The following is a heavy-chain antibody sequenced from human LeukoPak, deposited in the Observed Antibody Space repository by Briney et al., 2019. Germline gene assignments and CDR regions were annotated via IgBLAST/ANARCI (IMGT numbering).Heavy chain of an antibody. J-gene: IGHJ4*02. V-gene: IGHV1-46*03. CDR3: SCYYDRNGYYFTE. CDR2: INPSGDST. CDR1: GYTFINYH. D-gene: IGHD3-22*01. Sequence: ASVKVSCKASGYTFINYHIHWVRQAPGQGLEWMGIINPSGDSTTYAQKFQGRVTVTRDTSTSTVYMELRSLGSEDTAVYYCSCYYDRNGYYFTEWGQGTLVTVTS.